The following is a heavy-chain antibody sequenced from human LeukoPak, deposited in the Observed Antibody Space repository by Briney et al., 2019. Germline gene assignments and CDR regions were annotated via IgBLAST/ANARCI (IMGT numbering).Heavy chain of an antibody. CDR3: ARAGRGAALGPWFDY. CDR1: GFTFSSYG. J-gene: IGHJ4*02. V-gene: IGHV3-33*08. D-gene: IGHD2-15*01. CDR2: IWYGGSNK. Sequence: GGSLRLSCAASGFTFSSYGMHWVRQAPGKGLEWVAVIWYGGSNKYYADSVKGRFTISRDNSKNTLYLQMNSLRAEDTAVYYCARAGRGAALGPWFDYWGQGTLVTVSS.